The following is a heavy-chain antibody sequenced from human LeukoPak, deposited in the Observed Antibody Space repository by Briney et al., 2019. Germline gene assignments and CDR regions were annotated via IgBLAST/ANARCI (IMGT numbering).Heavy chain of an antibody. CDR1: GFVLTEVS. CDR2: LDRETDET. D-gene: IGHD4-11*01. Sequence: ASVKVSCKVSGFVLTEVSVHWVRHAPGKGLEWMASLDRETDETIYAQNFQGRVTMTEDTSTDTAYMEVRRLTSEDTALYFCITDHYNNHGNFDFWGQGTLLNVAS. CDR3: ITDHYNNHGNFDF. J-gene: IGHJ4*02. V-gene: IGHV1-24*01.